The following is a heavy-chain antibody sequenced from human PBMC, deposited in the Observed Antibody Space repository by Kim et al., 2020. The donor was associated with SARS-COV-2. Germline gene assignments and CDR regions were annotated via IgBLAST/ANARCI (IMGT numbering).Heavy chain of an antibody. V-gene: IGHV4-59*13. Sequence: SETLSLTCTVSGGSMSPYYWTWIRQTPGKGLEWIGFISYSGSTNYNPSLKSRLIMSIDTSKSQVSLTLRSVTTADTAVYYCARLPQRTGTKDWVDPWGQGVLVTVSS. CDR3: ARLPQRTGTKDWVDP. CDR1: GGSMSPYY. J-gene: IGHJ5*02. CDR2: ISYSGST. D-gene: IGHD4-4*01.